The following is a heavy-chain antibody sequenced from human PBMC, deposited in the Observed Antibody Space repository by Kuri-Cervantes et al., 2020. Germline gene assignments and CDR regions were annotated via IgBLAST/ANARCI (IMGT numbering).Heavy chain of an antibody. V-gene: IGHV3-30*03. Sequence: GGSLRLSCAASGFTFSSYGMHWVCQAPGKGLEWVAVISYDGSNKYYADSVKGRFTISRDNAKNSLYLQMNSLRAENTAVYYCARVGIQEYSSGRDYWGQGTLVTVSS. J-gene: IGHJ4*02. CDR3: ARVGIQEYSSGRDY. D-gene: IGHD6-19*01. CDR1: GFTFSSYG. CDR2: ISYDGSNK.